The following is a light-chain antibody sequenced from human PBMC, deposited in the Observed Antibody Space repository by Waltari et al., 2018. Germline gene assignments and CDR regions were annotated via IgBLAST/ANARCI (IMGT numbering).Light chain of an antibody. V-gene: IGKV3-20*01. CDR1: QSVGRS. CDR2: GAS. Sequence: EIVLTQSPGTLSSSAGERVTLSCRASQSVGRSLAWYQQKPGQAPRLLIYGASSRSTGIPDRFSGSGSGTEFSLTISRLAPDDLAVYYCQHYVRLPVTFGQGTKVEI. J-gene: IGKJ1*01. CDR3: QHYVRLPVT.